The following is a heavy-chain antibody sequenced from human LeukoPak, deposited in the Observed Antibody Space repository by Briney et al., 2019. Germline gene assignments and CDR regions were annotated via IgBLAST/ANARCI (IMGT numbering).Heavy chain of an antibody. CDR3: ARAPRNSSTMLDY. V-gene: IGHV1-46*01. J-gene: IGHJ4*02. D-gene: IGHD6-13*01. Sequence: GASVTVSCTASGYTFTNYWIQWVRQAPGQGLEWVALINPNDGSTTYAHKFQGRVTMTRDTSTSTVYMDLSSLTSEDTAVCYCARAPRNSSTMLDYWGQGTLVTVYS. CDR1: GYTFTNYW. CDR2: INPNDGST.